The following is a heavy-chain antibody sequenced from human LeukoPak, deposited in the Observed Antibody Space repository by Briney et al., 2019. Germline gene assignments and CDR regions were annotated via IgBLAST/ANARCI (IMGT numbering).Heavy chain of an antibody. CDR2: ISDSGATK. J-gene: IGHJ4*02. CDR3: ARTPRGYSYGYGFDY. V-gene: IGHV3-48*02. CDR1: GFTFSSYS. D-gene: IGHD5-18*01. Sequence: TGGSLRLSCAASGFTFSSYSMTWVRQAPGRGLEWISYISDSGATKHYADSVRGRFTISRDNAKNSLYLQMDSLRDEDTAVYYCARTPRGYSYGYGFDYWGQGILVTVSS.